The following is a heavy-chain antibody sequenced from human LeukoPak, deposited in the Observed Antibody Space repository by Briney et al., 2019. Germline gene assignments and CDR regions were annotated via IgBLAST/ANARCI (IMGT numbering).Heavy chain of an antibody. CDR3: ARDESSGRPN. J-gene: IGHJ4*02. CDR2: INPNSGGT. D-gene: IGHD6-19*01. Sequence: ASVKVSFTCSGYTFTGYYMHWVRQAPGQGLEWMGRINPNSGGTNYAQKFKGRVTMTRDTSISTAYMELSRLRSEDTAVYYCARDESSGRPNWGQGTLVTVSS. V-gene: IGHV1-2*06. CDR1: GYTFTGYY.